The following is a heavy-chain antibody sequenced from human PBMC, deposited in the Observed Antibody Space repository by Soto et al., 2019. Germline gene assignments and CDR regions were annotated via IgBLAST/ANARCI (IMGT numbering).Heavy chain of an antibody. CDR2: IIPIFGTA. D-gene: IGHD2-15*01. J-gene: IGHJ6*02. V-gene: IGHV1-69*13. Sequence: SVKVSCKASGGTFSSYAISWVRQAPGQGLEWMGGIIPIFGTANYAQKFQGRVTITADESTSTAYMELSSLRSEDTAVYYCARDYGRVVIPPPHYYYYNAMDVWGQGPTVTVSS. CDR1: GGTFSSYA. CDR3: ARDYGRVVIPPPHYYYYNAMDV.